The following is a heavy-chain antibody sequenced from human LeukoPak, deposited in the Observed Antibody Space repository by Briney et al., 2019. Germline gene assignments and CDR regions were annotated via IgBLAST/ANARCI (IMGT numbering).Heavy chain of an antibody. CDR3: ARRSSSGWYFDY. J-gene: IGHJ4*02. Sequence: SETLSLTCTVGSISSRSYYWGWIRQPPGKGLEWIGNIYSGENTYYNPSLKSRVTISVDTSKTQFSLKLSSVTAADTAVYYCARRSSSGWYFDYWGQGTLVTVSS. CDR2: IYSGENT. V-gene: IGHV4-39*01. CDR1: GSISSRSYY. D-gene: IGHD6-19*01.